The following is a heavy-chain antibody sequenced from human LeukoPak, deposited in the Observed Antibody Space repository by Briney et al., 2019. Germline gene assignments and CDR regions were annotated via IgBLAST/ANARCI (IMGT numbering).Heavy chain of an antibody. CDR3: ARGQYLVY. V-gene: IGHV4-38-2*02. CDR2: IYHSGST. J-gene: IGHJ4*02. Sequence: SETLSLTCTVSGYSISSGYNWDWIRQPPGKGLEWIGSIYHSGSTYYNPSLKSRVTISVDTSKNQFSLKLSSVTAADTAVYYCARGQYLVYWGQGTLVTVSA. CDR1: GYSISSGYN. D-gene: IGHD2-2*01.